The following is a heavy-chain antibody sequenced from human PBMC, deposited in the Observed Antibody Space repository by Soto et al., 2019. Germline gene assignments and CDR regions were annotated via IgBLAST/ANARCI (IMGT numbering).Heavy chain of an antibody. D-gene: IGHD3-22*01. J-gene: IGHJ4*02. Sequence: EVQLVESGGGLVQPGGSLRLSCAASGFTFSSYEMNWVRQAPGKGLEWVSYVTSRGSTIYYAASVKGRFTISRYTAATSLYLPMNCLSAEDLAVYYCATATDSSSYYFDYWGQGTLVIVSS. CDR1: GFTFSSYE. V-gene: IGHV3-48*03. CDR3: ATATDSSSYYFDY. CDR2: VTSRGSTI.